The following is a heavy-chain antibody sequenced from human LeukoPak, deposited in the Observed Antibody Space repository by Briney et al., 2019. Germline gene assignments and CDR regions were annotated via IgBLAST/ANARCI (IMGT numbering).Heavy chain of an antibody. CDR3: ARDFLGGPSDY. CDR2: IWYDGSNK. J-gene: IGHJ4*02. Sequence: GRSLRLSCAASGFTFSSYGMHWVRQAPGKGLEWVAVIWYDGSNKYYADSVKGRFTISRDNSKNTLYLQMNSLRAEDTAVYYCARDFLGGPSDYWGQGTLVTVSS. V-gene: IGHV3-33*01. CDR1: GFTFSSYG.